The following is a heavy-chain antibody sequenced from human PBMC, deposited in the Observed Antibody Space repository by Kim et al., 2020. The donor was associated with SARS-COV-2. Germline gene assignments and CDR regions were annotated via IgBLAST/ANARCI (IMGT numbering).Heavy chain of an antibody. CDR3: ARVFVAVAGRPPYFDY. D-gene: IGHD6-19*01. J-gene: IGHJ4*02. Sequence: KFQGRVTMTRDTSISTAYMELSRLRSDDTAVYYCARVFVAVAGRPPYFDYWGQGTLVTVSS. V-gene: IGHV1-2*02.